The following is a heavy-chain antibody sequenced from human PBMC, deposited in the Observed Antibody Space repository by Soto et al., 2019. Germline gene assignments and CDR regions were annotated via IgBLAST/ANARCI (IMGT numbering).Heavy chain of an antibody. Sequence: GGSLRLSCAASGFSFSTYCMHWVRQAPGKGLVWVSCISGDGNYTRYADSLRGRFTISRDNAKTSLYLQMNSLRAEATAVYYCAREGINSYYDYYFDSWGQGTVVTVSS. D-gene: IGHD1-26*01. CDR2: ISGDGNYT. CDR1: GFSFSTYC. J-gene: IGHJ4*02. V-gene: IGHV3-21*01. CDR3: AREGINSYYDYYFDS.